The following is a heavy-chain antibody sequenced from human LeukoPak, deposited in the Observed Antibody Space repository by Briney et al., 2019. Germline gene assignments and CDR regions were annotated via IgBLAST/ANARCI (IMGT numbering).Heavy chain of an antibody. CDR1: GYTFTSYD. CDR2: MNPNSGNT. CDR3: ARAYKPGYSSSWYGDAFDI. D-gene: IGHD6-13*01. J-gene: IGHJ3*02. Sequence: ASVKVSCKASGYTFTSYDINWVQQATGQGLEWMGWMNPNSGNTGFAQKFQGRVTMTRNTSISTAYMELSSLRSEDTAVYYCARAYKPGYSSSWYGDAFDIWGQGTMVTVSS. V-gene: IGHV1-8*01.